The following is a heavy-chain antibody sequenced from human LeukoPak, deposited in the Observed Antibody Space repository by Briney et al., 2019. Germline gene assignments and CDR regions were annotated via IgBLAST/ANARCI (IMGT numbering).Heavy chain of an antibody. Sequence: GGSLRLSCAASGFTFSLYSMNWVRQAPGKGLEWVSYITSGSSTIYYAESVRGRFTISRDNAKNTLYLHMNSLRVEDTAVYYCAKHRENYGDSCLDDYWGQGTLVTVSS. CDR2: ITSGSSTI. V-gene: IGHV3-48*01. CDR3: AKHRENYGDSCLDDY. J-gene: IGHJ4*02. D-gene: IGHD4-17*01. CDR1: GFTFSLYS.